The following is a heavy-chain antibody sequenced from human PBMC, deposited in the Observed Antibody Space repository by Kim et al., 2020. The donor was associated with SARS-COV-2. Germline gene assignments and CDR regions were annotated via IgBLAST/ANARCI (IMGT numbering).Heavy chain of an antibody. CDR1: GGSISSSNW. J-gene: IGHJ4*02. CDR2: IYHSGST. V-gene: IGHV4-4*02. Sequence: SETLSLTCAVSGGSISSSNWWSWVRQPPGKGLEWIGEIYHSGSTNYNPSLKSRVTISVDKSKNQFSLKLSSVTAADTAVYYCAREMFGTWGYSYGLYWGQGTLVTVSS. D-gene: IGHD5-18*01. CDR3: AREMFGTWGYSYGLY.